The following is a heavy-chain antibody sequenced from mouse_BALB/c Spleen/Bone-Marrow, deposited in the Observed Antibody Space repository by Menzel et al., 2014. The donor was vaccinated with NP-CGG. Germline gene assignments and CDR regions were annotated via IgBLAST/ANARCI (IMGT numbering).Heavy chain of an antibody. CDR3: ARRGHGFARFAY. CDR1: GYTFSSYW. CDR2: ILPGSGST. D-gene: IGHD1-2*01. Sequence: QVQLQQPGTELMKPGASVKISCKATGYTFSSYWIEWVNQRPGHGLEWIGEILPGSGSTNYNEKFKGKATFTADTSSNTAYMQLSSLTSEGSAVYYCARRGHGFARFAYWGQGTLVTVSA. J-gene: IGHJ3*01. V-gene: IGHV1-9*01.